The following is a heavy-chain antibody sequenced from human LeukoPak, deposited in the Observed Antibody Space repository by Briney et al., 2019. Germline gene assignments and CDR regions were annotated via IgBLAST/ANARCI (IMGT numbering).Heavy chain of an antibody. D-gene: IGHD2-15*01. Sequence: SVKVSCKASGGTFSSYAISWVRQAPGQGLEWMGGIIPIFGTANYAQKFQGRVTITTDESTSTAYMELSNLRSEDTAVYHCARVTGRDCSGGSCYRYWYFDLWGRGTLVTVSS. CDR1: GGTFSSYA. J-gene: IGHJ2*01. V-gene: IGHV1-69*05. CDR3: ARVTGRDCSGGSCYRYWYFDL. CDR2: IIPIFGTA.